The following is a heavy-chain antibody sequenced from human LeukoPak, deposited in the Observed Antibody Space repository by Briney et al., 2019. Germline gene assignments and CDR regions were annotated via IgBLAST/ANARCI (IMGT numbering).Heavy chain of an antibody. CDR1: GFTFSNYA. J-gene: IGHJ4*02. Sequence: GGSLRLSCASSGFTFSNYAMHWVRQAPGKGLEWAAVISYDGSKQDYVDPVKGRFTISRDNSKNTLYLQMNSLRAEDTAVYYCGSTIFGVVIDLDSGYYWGQGTLVTVSS. V-gene: IGHV3-30*04. CDR2: ISYDGSKQ. CDR3: GSTIFGVVIDLDSGYY. D-gene: IGHD3-3*01.